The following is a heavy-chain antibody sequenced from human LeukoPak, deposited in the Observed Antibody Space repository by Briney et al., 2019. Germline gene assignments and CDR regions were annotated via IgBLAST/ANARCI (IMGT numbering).Heavy chain of an antibody. D-gene: IGHD2-2*01. CDR2: IYYSGST. Sequence: SQTLSLTCTVSGGSISSGGYYWSWIRQHPGKGLEWIGYIYYSGSTYYNPSLKSRVTTSVDTSKNQSSLKLSSVTAADTAVYYCARAWGYQLTYFDYWGQGTLVTVSS. V-gene: IGHV4-31*03. CDR1: GGSISSGGYY. CDR3: ARAWGYQLTYFDY. J-gene: IGHJ4*02.